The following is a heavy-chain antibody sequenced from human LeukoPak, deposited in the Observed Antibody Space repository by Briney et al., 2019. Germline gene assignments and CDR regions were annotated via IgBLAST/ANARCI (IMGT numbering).Heavy chain of an antibody. Sequence: ASVKVSCKASGYTFTSYAMNWVRQAPGQGLEWMGWIITNTGNPTYAQGFTGRFVFSLDTSVSTAYLQISSLKAEDTAVYYCARGSYCSSTSCLASFDYWGQGTLATVSS. J-gene: IGHJ4*02. CDR3: ARGSYCSSTSCLASFDY. V-gene: IGHV7-4-1*02. CDR2: IITNTGNP. D-gene: IGHD2-2*01. CDR1: GYTFTSYA.